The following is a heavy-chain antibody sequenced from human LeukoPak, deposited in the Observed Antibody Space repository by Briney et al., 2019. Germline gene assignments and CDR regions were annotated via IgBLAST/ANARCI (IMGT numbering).Heavy chain of an antibody. J-gene: IGHJ4*02. V-gene: IGHV3-53*01. Sequence: GSLRLSCATSGFTVRSNYLSWVRQAPGEGLEWVSGIYSGGSTYYADSVKGRFTISRDNSKNTLYLQMNSLRAEDTAVYYCARGLYYFDTSGYLYYWGQGTLVTVSS. CDR1: GFTVRSNY. CDR3: ARGLYYFDTSGYLYY. CDR2: IYSGGST. D-gene: IGHD3-22*01.